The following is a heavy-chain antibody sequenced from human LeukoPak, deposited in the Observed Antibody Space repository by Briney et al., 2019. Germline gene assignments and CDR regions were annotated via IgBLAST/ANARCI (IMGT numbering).Heavy chain of an antibody. D-gene: IGHD3-16*01. J-gene: IGHJ4*02. CDR3: AREYEPLFDY. V-gene: IGHV1-46*01. CDR1: GYTFTSYY. CDR2: INPSGGST. Sequence: ASVKVSCKASGYTFTSYYMHWVRQAPGQGLEWMGIINPSGGSTSYAQKFQGSVTMTRDTSTSTVYMELSSLRSEDTAVYCCAREYEPLFDYWGQGTLVTVSS.